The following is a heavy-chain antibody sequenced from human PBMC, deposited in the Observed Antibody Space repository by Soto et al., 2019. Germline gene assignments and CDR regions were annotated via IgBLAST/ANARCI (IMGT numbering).Heavy chain of an antibody. V-gene: IGHV4-31*03. CDR1: AGSIRSGVYY. D-gene: IGHD1-1*01. CDR2: IYSRGNT. CDR3: ARGTYYLYMEV. Sequence: SETRSLTCTVSAGSIRSGVYYWSWIGQHPGKGLGGIGYIYSRGNTYYNPSLKSRGTISLDTSANQFSLTLSSVTAADTAVYYCARGTYYLYMEVWGQGTHVTVSS. J-gene: IGHJ6*03.